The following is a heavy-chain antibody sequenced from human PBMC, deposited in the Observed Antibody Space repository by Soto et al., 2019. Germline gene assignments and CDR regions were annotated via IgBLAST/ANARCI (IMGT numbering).Heavy chain of an antibody. CDR3: ARHGGTPDLYFDY. CDR1: GGTFSSYT. J-gene: IGHJ4*02. CDR2: IIPILGVA. D-gene: IGHD3-16*01. Sequence: SVKVSCKASGGTFSSYTISWVRQAPGQGLEWMGRIIPILGVANYAQKFQGRVTITADKSTSTAYMELSSLRSEDTAVYYCARHGGTPDLYFDYWGQGTPVTVSS. V-gene: IGHV1-69*02.